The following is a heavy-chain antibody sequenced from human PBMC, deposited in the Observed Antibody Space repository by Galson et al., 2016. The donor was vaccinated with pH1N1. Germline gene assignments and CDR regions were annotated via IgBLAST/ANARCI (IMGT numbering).Heavy chain of an antibody. CDR3: AKDWANEVVLRQGFFDN. D-gene: IGHD2-15*01. CDR2: ISVSGIST. V-gene: IGHV3-23*01. CDR1: GFTFSTYG. Sequence: SLRLSCAASGFTFSTYGMSWVRQAPGKGLEWVSFISVSGISTYCVDSVKGRFTISRDNSENTLYPQMNSLRAEDTAVYYFAKDWANEVVLRQGFFDNWGQGTLVTVSS. J-gene: IGHJ4*02.